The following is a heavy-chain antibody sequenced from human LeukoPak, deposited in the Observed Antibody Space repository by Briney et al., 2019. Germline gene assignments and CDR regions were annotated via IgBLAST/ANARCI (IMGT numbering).Heavy chain of an antibody. D-gene: IGHD3-22*01. CDR2: INPSGGST. Sequence: ASVKVSCKASGYTFTSYYMHWVRQAPGQGLEWMGIINPSGGSTSYAQKFQGRVTMTRDMSTSTVYMELSSLRSEDTAVYYCARDHANYYDSSGYPFDYWGQGTLVTVSS. V-gene: IGHV1-46*01. CDR1: GYTFTSYY. J-gene: IGHJ4*02. CDR3: ARDHANYYDSSGYPFDY.